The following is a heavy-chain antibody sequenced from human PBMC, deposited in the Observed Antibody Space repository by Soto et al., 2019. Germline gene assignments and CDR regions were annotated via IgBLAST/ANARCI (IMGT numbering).Heavy chain of an antibody. Sequence: GWSLRLSCAASGVTFSSYAMSWVRQAPGKGLEWVSAISGSGGSTYYADSVKGRFTISRDNSKNTLYLQMNSLRAEDTAVYYCAKASGWFGEFDYWGHGTLVTVSS. CDR3: AKASGWFGEFDY. D-gene: IGHD3-10*01. J-gene: IGHJ4*01. CDR1: GVTFSSYA. V-gene: IGHV3-23*01. CDR2: ISGSGGST.